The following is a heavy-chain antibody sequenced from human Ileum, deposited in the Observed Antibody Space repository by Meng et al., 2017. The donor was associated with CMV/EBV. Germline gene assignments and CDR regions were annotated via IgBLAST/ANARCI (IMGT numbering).Heavy chain of an antibody. V-gene: IGHV3-74*01. D-gene: IGHD3-16*01. CDR1: GFTFSSYS. J-gene: IGHJ3*02. CDR3: ARGGPGAFDI. CDR2: INSEGSHT. Sequence: GESLKISCAASGFTFSSYSMNWVRQVPGKGLVWVSYINSEGSHTTYADSVRGRFTISRDNSKNTLYLQMNSLRVEDTADYYCARGGPGAFDIWGQGTMVTVSS.